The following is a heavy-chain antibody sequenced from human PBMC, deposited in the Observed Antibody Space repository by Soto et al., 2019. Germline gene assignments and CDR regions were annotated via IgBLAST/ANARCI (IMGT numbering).Heavy chain of an antibody. CDR2: ISSSSVTI. V-gene: IGHV3-48*02. D-gene: IGHD2-15*01. CDR3: ARDRLGCSGGVCYSGYYGMDV. CDR1: GFTFSTYS. J-gene: IGHJ6*02. Sequence: EVQLVESGGGLVQPGGSLRLSCAASGFTFSTYSLNWVRQAPGKGLEWVSYISSSSVTINYADSVKGRFTISRDNAKNSLSLQMSSLRDDDTAVYYCARDRLGCSGGVCYSGYYGMDVWGQGTTVTVSS.